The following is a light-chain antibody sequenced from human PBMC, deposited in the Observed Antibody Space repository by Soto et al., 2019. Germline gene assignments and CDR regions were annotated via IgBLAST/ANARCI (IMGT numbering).Light chain of an antibody. J-gene: IGKJ5*01. Sequence: EIVLTQSPGTLSLSPGERATLSCRASQSVSSKLAWYQRKPGQAPRLLLYATSTRATGIPDRFSGSGSGTDFTLTITRLEPEDFAVYYCSHYGTSVPYTFGQGTRLEIK. CDR1: QSVSSK. CDR3: SHYGTSVPYT. CDR2: ATS. V-gene: IGKV3-20*01.